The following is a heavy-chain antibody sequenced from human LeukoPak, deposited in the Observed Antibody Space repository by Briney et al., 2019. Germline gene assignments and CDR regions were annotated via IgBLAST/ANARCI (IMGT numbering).Heavy chain of an antibody. CDR3: ARDEPYCSSTSCYGTCGMDV. J-gene: IGHJ6*02. Sequence: SQTLSLTCTVSGGSISSGGYYWSWIRQHPGTGLEWIGYIYYSGSTYYNPSLKSRVTISVDTSKNQFSLKLSSVTAADTAVYYCARDEPYCSSTSCYGTCGMDVWGQGTTVTVSS. CDR1: GGSISSGGYY. CDR2: IYYSGST. V-gene: IGHV4-31*03. D-gene: IGHD2-2*01.